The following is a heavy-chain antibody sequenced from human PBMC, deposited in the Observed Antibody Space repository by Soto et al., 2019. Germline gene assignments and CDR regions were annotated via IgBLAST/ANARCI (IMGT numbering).Heavy chain of an antibody. CDR2: MKQDESET. V-gene: IGHV3-7*01. CDR3: ADSAWPPRGY. Sequence: EVQLVESGGGLVQPGDSLRLACAASGFTFRTFWMAWVRQAPGKGLEWVASMKQDESETYYVDSVKGRFSISRDNARNSLFLQINSLRVEDTAIYYCADSAWPPRGYWGQGTLVTVSS. J-gene: IGHJ4*02. D-gene: IGHD6-19*01. CDR1: GFTFRTFW.